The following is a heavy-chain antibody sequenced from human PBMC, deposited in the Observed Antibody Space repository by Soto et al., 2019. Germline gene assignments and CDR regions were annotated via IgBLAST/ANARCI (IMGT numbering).Heavy chain of an antibody. Sequence: SETLSLTCTVSGGSVNSGSHYWTWIRQSPGKGLEWIGYIYYSGGTNYNPSLSGRITIPLDKSKNQFSLNLSSVTAADTAVYYCARETSPYDYHAMDVWGQGTTVTVSS. J-gene: IGHJ6*02. V-gene: IGHV4-61*01. CDR2: IYYSGGT. CDR1: GGSVNSGSHY. CDR3: ARETSPYDYHAMDV.